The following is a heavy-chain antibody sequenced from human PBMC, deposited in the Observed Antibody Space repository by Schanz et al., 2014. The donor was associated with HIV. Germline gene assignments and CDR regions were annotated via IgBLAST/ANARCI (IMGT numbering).Heavy chain of an antibody. CDR3: ARDLVDSSTWYDAFDI. V-gene: IGHV1-2*02. Sequence: QVPLMQSGAELKKPGASVRVSCTTSGYTFNDYYIHWVRQAPGQGLEWMGWINPNSGGTNYAQKFQGRVTMTRDTSISTAYMELSRLRSDDTALYFCARDLVDSSTWYDAFDIWGQGTKVTVSS. CDR1: GYTFNDYY. J-gene: IGHJ3*02. D-gene: IGHD6-13*01. CDR2: INPNSGGT.